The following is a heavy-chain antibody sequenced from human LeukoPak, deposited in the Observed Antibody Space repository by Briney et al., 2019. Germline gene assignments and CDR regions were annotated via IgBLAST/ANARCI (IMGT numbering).Heavy chain of an antibody. CDR3: AKDRGATHYYYYMDV. D-gene: IGHD1-26*01. J-gene: IGHJ6*03. Sequence: PGGSLRLSCAASGFTFSSYSMNWVRQAPGKGLEWVSGISWNSGSIGYADSVKGRFTISRDNAKNSLYLQMNSLRAEDTALYYCAKDRGATHYYYYMDVWGKGTTVTISS. CDR2: ISWNSGSI. V-gene: IGHV3-9*01. CDR1: GFTFSSYS.